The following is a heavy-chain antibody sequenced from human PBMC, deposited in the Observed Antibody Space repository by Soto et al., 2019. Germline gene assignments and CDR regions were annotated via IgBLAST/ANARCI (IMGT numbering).Heavy chain of an antibody. CDR3: TSRYGSAIDY. D-gene: IGHD1-26*01. CDR1: GGTISSWY. J-gene: IGHJ4*02. CDR2: IYYSGST. Sequence: QVQLQESGPGLVKPSETLSLTCTVSGGTISSWYWSWIRQPPGKGLEWIGYIYYSGSTNCNPSLKSWFTISVDTAKNRFSPRLTSVTAGDTVVYYCTSRYGSAIDYWGQGTLVTVSS. V-gene: IGHV4-59*08.